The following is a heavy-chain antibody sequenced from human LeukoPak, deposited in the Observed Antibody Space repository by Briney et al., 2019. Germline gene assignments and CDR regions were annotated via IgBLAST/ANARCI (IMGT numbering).Heavy chain of an antibody. J-gene: IGHJ4*02. CDR2: ISWNSGSI. V-gene: IGHV3-9*01. CDR1: GFTFDDYA. CDR3: AKAPRAAAGS. Sequence: GGSLRLSCAASGFTFDDYAIHWVRQAPGKGLEWVSGISWNSGSIGYADSVKGRFTISRDNAKNSLYLQMNSLRAEDTALYYCAKAPRAAAGSWGQGTMVTVSS. D-gene: IGHD6-13*01.